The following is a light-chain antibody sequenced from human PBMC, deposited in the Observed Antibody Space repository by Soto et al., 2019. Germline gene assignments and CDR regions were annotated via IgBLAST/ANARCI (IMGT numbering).Light chain of an antibody. CDR1: QSISTW. CDR2: TAS. CDR3: QQYSSAWT. V-gene: IGKV1-5*03. J-gene: IGKJ1*01. Sequence: DIQMTQSPSTLSASVGDRVTITCRASQSISTWLAWYQQKPGKAPKLLIYTASSLESGVPSRFSGSGSGTDFTLTISSLQPDDFATYYCQQYSSAWTFGPGTKVDIK.